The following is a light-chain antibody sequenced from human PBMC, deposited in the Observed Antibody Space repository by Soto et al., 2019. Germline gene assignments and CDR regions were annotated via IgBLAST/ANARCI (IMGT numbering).Light chain of an antibody. J-gene: IGKJ2*01. CDR2: GAS. V-gene: IGKV3-20*01. CDR3: QQYATSPYT. CDR1: QSVSNNY. Sequence: ENVLMQSLGTLSLSTGQRATFSCRASQSVSNNYLAWYQQKIGQAPRLLIYGASNRATGIPDRFIGSGSGTDFTLTISSLEPEDFAMYYCQQYATSPYTFGQGTDLDFK.